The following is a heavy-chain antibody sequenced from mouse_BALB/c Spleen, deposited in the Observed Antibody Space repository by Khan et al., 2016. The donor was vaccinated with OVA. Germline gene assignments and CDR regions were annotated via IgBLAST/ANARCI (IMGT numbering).Heavy chain of an antibody. D-gene: IGHD1-1*01. Sequence: EVQLQESGPGLVKPSQSLSLTCSVTGYSITSGYYWNWIRQFPGNKLEWMDYIRYDGSNNYNPSLKNRISITRDTSKNQFFLKLNSVTTEVTATYYCARDYYGTSWYFDVWGAGTTVTVSS. J-gene: IGHJ1*01. CDR3: ARDYYGTSWYFDV. V-gene: IGHV3-6*02. CDR1: GYSITSGYY. CDR2: IRYDGSN.